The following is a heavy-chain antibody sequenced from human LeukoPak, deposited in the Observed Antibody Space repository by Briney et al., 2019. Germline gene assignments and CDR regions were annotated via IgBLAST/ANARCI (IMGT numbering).Heavy chain of an antibody. CDR3: ASGSRYFDY. J-gene: IGHJ4*02. V-gene: IGHV3-30-3*01. Sequence: GGSLRLSCAASGFTFSSYAMHWVRQAPGKGLEWVAVISYDGSNKYYADSVKGRFTISRDNSENTLYLQMNSLRAEDTAVYYCASGSRYFDYWGQGTLVTVSS. CDR1: GFTFSSYA. CDR2: ISYDGSNK.